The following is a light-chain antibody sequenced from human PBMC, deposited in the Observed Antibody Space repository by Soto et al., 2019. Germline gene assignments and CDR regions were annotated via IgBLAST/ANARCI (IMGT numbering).Light chain of an antibody. J-gene: IGKJ4*01. V-gene: IGKV1-9*01. CDR1: QGINNF. CDR3: QQLESYPST. Sequence: IQLPQSPASLSAPLGARAPIPCGASQGINNFLAWYQQKQGKAPKLLIYAASTLQSGVPSRFRGSGSGTDCTLTISSLQPEDFAADYCQQLESYPSTFGGGTKVDIK. CDR2: AAS.